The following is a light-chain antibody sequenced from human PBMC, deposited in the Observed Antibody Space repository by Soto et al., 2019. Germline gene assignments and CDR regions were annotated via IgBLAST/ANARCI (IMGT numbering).Light chain of an antibody. J-gene: IGLJ1*01. CDR2: DVS. CDR1: SSDVGGYNY. CDR3: SSYTSSSTYV. V-gene: IGLV2-14*01. Sequence: QSVLTQPASVSGSPGQSIAISCTGTSSDVGGYNYVSWYQQHPGKAPKLIVYDVSNRPSGVSNRFFGSKSGNTASLTISGLQAENEADYYCSSYTSSSTYVFGTGTKVT.